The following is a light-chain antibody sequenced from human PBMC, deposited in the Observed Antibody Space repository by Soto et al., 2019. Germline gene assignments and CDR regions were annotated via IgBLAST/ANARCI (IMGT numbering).Light chain of an antibody. J-gene: IGKJ4*01. Sequence: EIVMTQSPATVSVSPGERATLSCRASQSIRSKLAWYQKKPGQAPRLLIYGASARAIGIPARFSGSGSETEFTLTINSLQSEDFAVYYCHQYNTWPPLFGGGTKVEIK. CDR1: QSIRSK. CDR2: GAS. CDR3: HQYNTWPPL. V-gene: IGKV3-15*01.